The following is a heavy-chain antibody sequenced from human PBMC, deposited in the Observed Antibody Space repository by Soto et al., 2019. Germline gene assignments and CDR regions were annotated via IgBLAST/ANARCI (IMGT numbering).Heavy chain of an antibody. V-gene: IGHV3-23*01. CDR2: ISGSGGST. CDR1: GFTFSSYA. Sequence: HPGGSLRLSCAASGFTFSSYAMSWVRQAPGKGLEWVSAISGSGGSTYYADSVKGRFTIHRDNSKNTLYLQMNSLRAEDTAVYYCAKGYERWGFYFDYWGQGTLVTVSS. J-gene: IGHJ4*02. CDR3: AKGYERWGFYFDY. D-gene: IGHD3-16*01.